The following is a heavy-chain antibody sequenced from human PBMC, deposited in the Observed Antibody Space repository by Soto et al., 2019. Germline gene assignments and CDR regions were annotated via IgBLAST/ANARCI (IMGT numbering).Heavy chain of an antibody. CDR2: ISYDGSNK. D-gene: IGHD7-27*01. V-gene: IGHV3-30*18. Sequence: QVQLVESGGGVVQPGRSLRLSCAASGFTFSSYGMHWVRQAPGKGLEWVAVISYDGSNKYYADSVKGRFTISRDNSKNARYLQMNSLRAEDTAVYYCAKDLGLDYFDYWGQGTLVTVSS. J-gene: IGHJ4*02. CDR1: GFTFSSYG. CDR3: AKDLGLDYFDY.